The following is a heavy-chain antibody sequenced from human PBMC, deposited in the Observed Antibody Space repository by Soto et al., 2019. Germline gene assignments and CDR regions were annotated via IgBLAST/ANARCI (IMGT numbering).Heavy chain of an antibody. D-gene: IGHD3-10*01. CDR1: GFSFIHYW. Sequence: PWGYLRLSCAASGFSFIHYWIHWFRQAPGKGLVWVSRISPDGRTTTYADSVKGRFTISRDNAKSTLYLQMNSLTVEDGAVYYCADSWLPTSYWGPGTLVTVSS. J-gene: IGHJ4*02. V-gene: IGHV3-74*01. CDR3: ADSWLPTSY. CDR2: ISPDGRTT.